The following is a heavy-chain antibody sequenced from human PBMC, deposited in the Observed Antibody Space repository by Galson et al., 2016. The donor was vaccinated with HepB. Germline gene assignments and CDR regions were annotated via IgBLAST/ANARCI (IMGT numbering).Heavy chain of an antibody. D-gene: IGHD6-13*01. CDR1: GYSFSNYW. CDR3: VRHGGYGTGWYVFCPVDY. J-gene: IGHJ4*02. V-gene: IGHV5-51*01. Sequence: QSGAEVKKPGESLKISCQGSGYSFSNYWIAWVRQMPGKGLEWMGIIYPGDSDIRYSPSFQGQVTISADTSITTAYLQWRSLEASDSAMYYCVRHGGYGTGWYVFCPVDYWGRGTLVTVSS. CDR2: IYPGDSDI.